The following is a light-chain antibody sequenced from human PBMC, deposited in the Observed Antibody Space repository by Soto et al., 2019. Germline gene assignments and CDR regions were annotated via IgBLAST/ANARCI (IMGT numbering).Light chain of an antibody. Sequence: DLQMTQSPSTLSASVGDRVTITCRASQSISNCLAWYQQKPGNAPKVLIYDASKLISGVPSRFSGSGSGTEFTLTISSLQPDDFASYYCQQYNSYWTFGQGTKVEIK. V-gene: IGKV1-5*01. J-gene: IGKJ1*01. CDR3: QQYNSYWT. CDR1: QSISNC. CDR2: DAS.